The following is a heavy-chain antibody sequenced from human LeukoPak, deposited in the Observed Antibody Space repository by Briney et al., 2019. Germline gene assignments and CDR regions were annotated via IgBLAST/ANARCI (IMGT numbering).Heavy chain of an antibody. CDR1: GFTFTTSS. CDR2: ISSSSSYI. CDR3: ASGRRSGDYYVLDN. D-gene: IGHD1-26*01. J-gene: IGHJ4*02. Sequence: GGSLRLSCAASGFTFTTSSMNWVRQAPGKGLDWVSSISSSSSYIYYADSVKGRFTISRDNAKSSLYLQMNSLRAEDTALYYCASGRRSGDYYVLDNWGQGTLVTVSS. V-gene: IGHV3-21*01.